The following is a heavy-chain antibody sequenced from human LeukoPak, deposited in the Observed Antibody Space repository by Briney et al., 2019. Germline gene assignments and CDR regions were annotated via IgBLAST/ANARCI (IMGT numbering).Heavy chain of an antibody. Sequence: GGSLRLSCAASGFTFSSYAMHWVRQTPGKGLEYVSGINSNGGSTQYANSVKGRFTIFRDNSKHTLYLQMGSLTTEDMAVYYCARAPTVTAESAFGYWGQGTLVTVSS. D-gene: IGHD4-17*01. V-gene: IGHV3-64*01. CDR3: ARAPTVTAESAFGY. CDR2: INSNGGST. CDR1: GFTFSSYA. J-gene: IGHJ4*02.